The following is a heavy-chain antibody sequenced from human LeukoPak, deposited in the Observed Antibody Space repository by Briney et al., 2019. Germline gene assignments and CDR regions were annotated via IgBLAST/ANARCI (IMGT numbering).Heavy chain of an antibody. J-gene: IGHJ4*02. CDR1: GFTFSSYA. D-gene: IGHD5-18*01. V-gene: IGHV3-23*01. CDR2: ISGSGGST. CDR3: AKDSSRGIQLWFYY. Sequence: GGSLRLSCAASGFTFSSYAMSWDRQAPGKGLEWVSAISGSGGSTYYADSVKGRFTISRDNSKNTLYLQMNSLRAEDTAVYYCAKDSSRGIQLWFYYWGQGTLVTVSS.